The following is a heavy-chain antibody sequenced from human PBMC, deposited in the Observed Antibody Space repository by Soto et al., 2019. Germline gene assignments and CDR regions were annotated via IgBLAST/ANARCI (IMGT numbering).Heavy chain of an antibody. V-gene: IGHV3-15*01. CDR1: GFTLNNAW. CDR2: IRSKTDGGTT. Sequence: GGSLRLSCAVSGFTLNNAWMSWVRQAPGKGLEWVGRIRSKTDGGTTDYAAPVKGRFTISRDDSKNTLYLQMNSLKTEDTAVYFCTTLRKYLAGFDPWGQGTLVTVSS. CDR3: TTLRKYLAGFDP. D-gene: IGHD2-2*01. J-gene: IGHJ5*02.